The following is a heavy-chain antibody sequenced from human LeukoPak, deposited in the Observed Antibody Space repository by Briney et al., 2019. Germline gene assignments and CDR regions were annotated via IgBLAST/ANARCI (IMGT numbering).Heavy chain of an antibody. CDR1: GFTFSRNA. Sequence: SLRLSCAASGFTFSRNAMHWVRQTPGKGLEWVAVVSYDGNTKYYADSVKGRFTISRDNSENTIYLQVSSLRADDTALYYCARDFLPGAPDFFDYWGQGTLVTVSS. CDR2: VSYDGNTK. D-gene: IGHD2-8*02. V-gene: IGHV3-30-3*01. J-gene: IGHJ4*02. CDR3: ARDFLPGAPDFFDY.